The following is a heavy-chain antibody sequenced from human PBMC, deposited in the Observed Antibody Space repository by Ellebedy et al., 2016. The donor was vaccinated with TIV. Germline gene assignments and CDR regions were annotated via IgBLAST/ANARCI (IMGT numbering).Heavy chain of an antibody. J-gene: IGHJ5*02. CDR3: ARDWPHIVVVVAATHSGFDP. V-gene: IGHV3-30-3*01. Sequence: GGSLRLXCAASGFTFSSYAMHWVRQAPGKGLEWVAVISYDGSNKYYADSVKGRFTISRDNSKNTLYLQMNSLRAEDTAVYYCARDWPHIVVVVAATHSGFDPWGQGTLVTVSS. D-gene: IGHD2-15*01. CDR2: ISYDGSNK. CDR1: GFTFSSYA.